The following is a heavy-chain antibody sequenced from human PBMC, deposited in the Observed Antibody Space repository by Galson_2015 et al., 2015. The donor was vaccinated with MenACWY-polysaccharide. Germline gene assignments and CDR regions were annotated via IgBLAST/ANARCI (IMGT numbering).Heavy chain of an antibody. Sequence: TLSLTCSVSGGSISSGDSYWSWIRQSPGKGLEWIGYIYYSGRTNYSPSLKSRATVSLDTSKNQFSLKLSFVTAADTAVYYCASLPLGNCGSVSCYGYFHHWGQGTLLTVSS. D-gene: IGHD2-2*01. CDR2: IYYSGRT. V-gene: IGHV4-30-4*01. CDR1: GGSISSGDSY. J-gene: IGHJ1*01. CDR3: ASLPLGNCGSVSCYGYFHH.